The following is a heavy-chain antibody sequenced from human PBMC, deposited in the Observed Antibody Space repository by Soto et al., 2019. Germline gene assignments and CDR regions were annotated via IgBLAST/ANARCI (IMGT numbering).Heavy chain of an antibody. V-gene: IGHV1-69*01. D-gene: IGHD3-22*01. CDR2: FIPIFVSA. Sequence: QVHLVQSGAEVKKPGSSVKVSCKASGGTVSSYAITWVRQAPGKGLEWMGVFIPIFVSAHYAQKFQGRVTITADESTSTAYMELSGLRSEDTAIYYCARDLSSDSTGSRGYDLWGQGTLVTVSS. CDR1: GGTVSSYA. J-gene: IGHJ4*02. CDR3: ARDLSSDSTGSRGYDL.